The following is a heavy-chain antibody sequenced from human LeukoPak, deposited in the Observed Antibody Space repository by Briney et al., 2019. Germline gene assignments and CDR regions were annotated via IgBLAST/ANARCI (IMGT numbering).Heavy chain of an antibody. D-gene: IGHD3-16*01. CDR2: IYYSGST. J-gene: IGHJ3*02. CDR1: GGSISSYY. V-gene: IGHV4-59*01. CDR3: ARGYEPEAVDAFDI. Sequence: SETLSLTCTVSGGSISSYYWSWIRQPPGKGLEWIGYIYYSGSTNYNPSLKSRVTISVDASKNQFSLKLCSVTAADTAVYYCARGYEPEAVDAFDIWGQGTMVTVSS.